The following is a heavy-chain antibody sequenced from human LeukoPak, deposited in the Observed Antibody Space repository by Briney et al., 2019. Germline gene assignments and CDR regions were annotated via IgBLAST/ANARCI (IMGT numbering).Heavy chain of an antibody. D-gene: IGHD2-8*02. V-gene: IGHV4-34*01. J-gene: IGHJ4*02. Sequence: SETLSLTCAVYGGSFSGYYWSWIRQPPGKGLEWIGEINHSGNTNYNPSLKSRVTISVDTSKNQFSLKLNSVTAADTAVYYCARDGALSGGHSDYWGQGTLVTVSS. CDR3: ARDGALSGGHSDY. CDR2: INHSGNT. CDR1: GGSFSGYY.